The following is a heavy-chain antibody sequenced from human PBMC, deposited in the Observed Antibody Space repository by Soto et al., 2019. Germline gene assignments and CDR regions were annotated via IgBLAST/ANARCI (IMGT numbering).Heavy chain of an antibody. Sequence: QVQLVQSGAEVKKPGASEKVSCKASGYTFTSYDINWVRQATGQGLEWMGWMNPNSGNTGYAQKFQGRVTMTRNTSISTAYMELSSLRFEDTAVYYCARTPIIAARRDAFDIWGQGTMVTVSS. V-gene: IGHV1-8*01. J-gene: IGHJ3*02. CDR1: GYTFTSYD. CDR3: ARTPIIAARRDAFDI. D-gene: IGHD6-6*01. CDR2: MNPNSGNT.